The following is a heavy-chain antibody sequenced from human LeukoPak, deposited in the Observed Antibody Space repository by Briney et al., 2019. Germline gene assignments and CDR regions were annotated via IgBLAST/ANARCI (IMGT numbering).Heavy chain of an antibody. V-gene: IGHV3-23*01. CDR2: ISGSGGST. CDR3: AKHRDNGDSSGYHDFDF. D-gene: IGHD3-22*01. CDR1: GFTFSSYA. Sequence: GSLRLSCAASGFTFSSYAMSWVRQAPGKGLEWVSAISGSGGSTYYAGSVKGRFTLSRDNSKNTLYLQMSSLRADDTAVYYCAKHRDNGDSSGYHDFDFWGQGTLVTVSS. J-gene: IGHJ4*02.